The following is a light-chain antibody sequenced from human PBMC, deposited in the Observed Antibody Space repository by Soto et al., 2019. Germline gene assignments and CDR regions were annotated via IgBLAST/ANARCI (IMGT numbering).Light chain of an antibody. Sequence: QSALTQPPSASGSPGQSVTISCTGTSSDVGGYNYVSWYQQHPGKAPKLMIYEVSKRTSGVPDRFSGSKSGNTASLTVSGRQAEDEADYYCSSYSGSNNWVFGVGTKLTVL. J-gene: IGLJ3*02. V-gene: IGLV2-8*01. CDR1: SSDVGGYNY. CDR3: SSYSGSNNWV. CDR2: EVS.